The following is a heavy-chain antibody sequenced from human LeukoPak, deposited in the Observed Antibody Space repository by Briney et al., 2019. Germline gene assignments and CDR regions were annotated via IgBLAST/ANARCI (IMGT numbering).Heavy chain of an antibody. CDR1: GFTFSSYA. CDR2: ISYDGSNK. J-gene: IGHJ4*02. V-gene: IGHV3-30-3*01. Sequence: GGSLRLSCAASGFTFSSYAMHWVRQAPGKGLEWVAVISYDGSNKYYADSVKGRFTISRDNSKNTLYLQMNSLRAEDTAVYYCARQLRYFDWLFLYFDYWGQGTLVTVSS. CDR3: ARQLRYFDWLFLYFDY. D-gene: IGHD3-9*01.